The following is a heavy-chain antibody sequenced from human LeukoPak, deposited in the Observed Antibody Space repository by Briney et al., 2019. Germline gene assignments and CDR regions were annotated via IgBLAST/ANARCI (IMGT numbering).Heavy chain of an antibody. J-gene: IGHJ4*02. V-gene: IGHV3-53*01. CDR1: GFTVITND. CDR3: ARGVEPLAANTLAY. D-gene: IGHD1-14*01. Sequence: AGGSLRLSCAASGFTVITNDMTWVRQAPRKGLEWVSVLYSDGNTKYADSVQGLFTISRDNSKKTLSLEMNSLSPDDTAVYYCARGVEPLAANTLAYWGQGTLVTVSS. CDR2: LYSDGNT.